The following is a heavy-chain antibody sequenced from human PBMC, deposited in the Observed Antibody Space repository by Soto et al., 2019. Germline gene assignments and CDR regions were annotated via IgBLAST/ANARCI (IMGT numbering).Heavy chain of an antibody. J-gene: IGHJ4*02. CDR1: GVTFNRQD. Sequence: SVKVSCKASGVTFNRQDMRWVRQAPGQGLEGMGGIIPMFGTPHYAEKFQDRVTITADESTGTAYLEPSSLTSEDTAVYYWATSEGRDGYSFDYWGPGTLVTVSS. CDR2: IIPMFGTP. V-gene: IGHV1-69*13. CDR3: ATSEGRDGYSFDY. D-gene: IGHD5-12*01.